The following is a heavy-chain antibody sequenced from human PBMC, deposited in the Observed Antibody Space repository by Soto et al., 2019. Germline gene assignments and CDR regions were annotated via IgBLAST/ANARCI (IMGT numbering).Heavy chain of an antibody. CDR3: ASSRKNLYYYYGMDV. J-gene: IGHJ6*02. Sequence: ASVKVSCKASGYTFTSNYMQWVRQAPGQGLEWMGIINPSGGSTSYAQKLQGRVTMTRDTSTSTVYMELTSLRSENTAVYYCASSRKNLYYYYGMDVWGQGTTVTVSS. CDR1: GYTFTSNY. CDR2: INPSGGST. V-gene: IGHV1-46*01.